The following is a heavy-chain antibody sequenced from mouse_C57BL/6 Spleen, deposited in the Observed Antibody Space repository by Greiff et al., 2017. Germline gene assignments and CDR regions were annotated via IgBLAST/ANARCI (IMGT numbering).Heavy chain of an antibody. J-gene: IGHJ4*01. CDR1: GYTFTSYW. D-gene: IGHD2-3*01. Sequence: QVQLKQPGAELVKPGASVKLSCKASGYTFTSYWMHWVKQRPGQGLEWIGMIHPNSGSTNYNEKFKSKATLTVDKSSSTAYMQLSSLTSEDSAVYYCARAPDGYYSYYYAMDYWGQGTSVTVSS. CDR3: ARAPDGYYSYYYAMDY. CDR2: IHPNSGST. V-gene: IGHV1-64*01.